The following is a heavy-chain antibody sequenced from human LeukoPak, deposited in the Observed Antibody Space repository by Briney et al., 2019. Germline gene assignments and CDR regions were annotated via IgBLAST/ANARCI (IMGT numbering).Heavy chain of an antibody. CDR3: GRHISLHYDSGRSPFDP. Sequence: PGGSLRLSCAASGFSFSSYWMSWVRQAPGKGLEWVANIKQDGSEKYYVDSVKGRFTISRDNAKNSLYLQMNSLRAEDTAVYYCGRHISLHYDSGRSPFDPWGQGTLVTVSS. V-gene: IGHV3-7*01. CDR1: GFSFSSYW. D-gene: IGHD3-10*01. CDR2: IKQDGSEK. J-gene: IGHJ5*02.